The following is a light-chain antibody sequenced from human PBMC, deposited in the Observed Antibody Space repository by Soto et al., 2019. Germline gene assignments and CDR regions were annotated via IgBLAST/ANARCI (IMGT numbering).Light chain of an antibody. CDR3: QQSYSTLWT. CDR1: QSIRNY. Sequence: IQMTESPASRSSSVGDRVTITGRASQSIRNYLNWYQQKPGRAPKLLIYATSDLQSGVPSRFSGSGSGTEFTLTIISLQPEDFATYYCQQSYSTLWTFGQGTKVDI. J-gene: IGKJ1*01. V-gene: IGKV1-39*01. CDR2: ATS.